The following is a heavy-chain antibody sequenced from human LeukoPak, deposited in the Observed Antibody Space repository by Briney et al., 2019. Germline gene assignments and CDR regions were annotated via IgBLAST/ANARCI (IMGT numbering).Heavy chain of an antibody. CDR2: ISAGGGST. Sequence: GGSLRLSCAASGLKFSSYAMGWVRQAPGKGLEWVSAISAGGGSTHYADSVQGRFTISRDNAKTTLYLYMNSLRGDDTAIYFCVRSCSSGSCYGYKDYWGQGTLVTVSS. J-gene: IGHJ4*02. CDR1: GLKFSSYA. CDR3: VRSCSSGSCYGYKDY. V-gene: IGHV3-23*01. D-gene: IGHD2-2*01.